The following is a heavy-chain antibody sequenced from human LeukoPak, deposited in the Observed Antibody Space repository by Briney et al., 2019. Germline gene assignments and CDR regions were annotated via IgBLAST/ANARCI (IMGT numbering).Heavy chain of an antibody. CDR3: AREDSSIAAPFDY. CDR2: MNPNSGNT. V-gene: IGHV1-8*01. D-gene: IGHD6-6*01. J-gene: IGHJ4*02. Sequence: ASVKVSCKASGYTFTSYDINWVRQATGQGLEWMGWMNPNSGNTGYAQKFQGRVTMTRNTSISTAYMELSSLRSEDTAVYYCAREDSSIAAPFDYWGQGTLVTVSS. CDR1: GYTFTSYD.